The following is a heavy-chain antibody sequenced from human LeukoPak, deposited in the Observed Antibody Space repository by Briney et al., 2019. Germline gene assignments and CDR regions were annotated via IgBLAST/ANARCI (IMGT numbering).Heavy chain of an antibody. CDR2: ISWNSGSI. CDR3: AKDNRRHYTSGPNPDSLH. D-gene: IGHD6-19*01. Sequence: GRSLRLSCAGSGFIFNNYAMHWVRQPPGRGLEWVSGISWNSGSIDYADSVKGRFTISRDNAKNSLYLQMNSLRVEDTAFYYCAKDNRRHYTSGPNPDSLHWGQGALVTVSS. V-gene: IGHV3-9*01. CDR1: GFIFNNYA. J-gene: IGHJ4*02.